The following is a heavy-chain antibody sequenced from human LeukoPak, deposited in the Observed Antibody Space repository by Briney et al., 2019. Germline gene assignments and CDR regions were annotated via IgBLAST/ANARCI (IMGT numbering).Heavy chain of an antibody. CDR1: GYTFTSYG. CDR2: ISAYNGNT. V-gene: IGHV1-18*01. Sequence: ASVKVSCKASGYTFTSYGISWVRQAPGQGLEWMGWISAYNGNTNYAQKLQGRVTMTTDTSTSTAYMELRSLRSDDTAVYYCARAFARYSSSWYGLAEYLQHWGQGTLVTVSS. D-gene: IGHD6-13*01. CDR3: ARAFARYSSSWYGLAEYLQH. J-gene: IGHJ1*01.